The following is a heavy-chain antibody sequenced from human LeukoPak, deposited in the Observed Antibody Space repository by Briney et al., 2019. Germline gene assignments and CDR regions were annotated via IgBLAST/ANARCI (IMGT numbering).Heavy chain of an antibody. D-gene: IGHD5-24*01. CDR2: INQDGSEK. CDR3: ARRDGYNLRGTYFYYLDV. CDR1: GFTFSDYA. V-gene: IGHV3-7*01. Sequence: PGGSLRLSCAASGFTFSDYALSWVRQTPGEGLEWVANINQDGSEKQYVDSVKGRFTISRDNAQNSLFLQMNSLRVEDAAVYFCARRDGYNLRGTYFYYLDVWGKGTRLTVSS. J-gene: IGHJ6*03.